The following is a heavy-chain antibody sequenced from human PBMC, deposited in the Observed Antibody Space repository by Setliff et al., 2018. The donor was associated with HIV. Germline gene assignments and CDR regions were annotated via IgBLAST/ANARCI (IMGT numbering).Heavy chain of an antibody. D-gene: IGHD6-6*01. V-gene: IGHV4-39*07. CDR1: GYSISSSSYY. CDR3: ARDFRIGWAAQDYRYFDL. CDR2: IYYSGST. Sequence: TLSLTCTVSGYSISSSSYYWDWIRQPPGKGLEWIGSIYYSGSTYYNPSLKSRVTISVDTSKNQFSLKLSSVTAADTAVYYCARDFRIGWAAQDYRYFDLWGRGTLVTVSS. J-gene: IGHJ2*01.